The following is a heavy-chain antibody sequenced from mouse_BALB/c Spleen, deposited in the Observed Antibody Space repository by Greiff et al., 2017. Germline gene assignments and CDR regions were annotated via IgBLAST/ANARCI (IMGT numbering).Heavy chain of an antibody. CDR2: ISSGGSYT. Sequence: EVKVVESGGGLVKPGGSLKLSCAASGFTFSSYAMSWVRQTPEKRLEWVATISSGGSYTYYPDSVKGRFTISRDNAKNTLYLQMSSLRSEDTAMYYCARRGIGYDYGGYFDVWGAGTTVTVSS. J-gene: IGHJ1*01. CDR3: ARRGIGYDYGGYFDV. D-gene: IGHD2-4*01. V-gene: IGHV5-9-3*01. CDR1: GFTFSSYA.